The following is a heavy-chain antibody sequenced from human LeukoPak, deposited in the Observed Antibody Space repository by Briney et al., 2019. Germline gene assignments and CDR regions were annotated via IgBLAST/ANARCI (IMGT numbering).Heavy chain of an antibody. D-gene: IGHD3-9*01. CDR3: AKDSVLRYFDWSRRLGRSGFDV. CDR1: GFTFSSYA. CDR2: ISYDGSNK. Sequence: GGSLRLSCAASGFTFSSYAMSWVRQAPGKGLEWVAVISYDGSNKYYADSVKGRFTISRDNSKNTLYLQMNSLRAEDTAVYYCAKDSVLRYFDWSRRLGRSGFDVWGQGTTVTVSS. V-gene: IGHV3-30*18. J-gene: IGHJ6*02.